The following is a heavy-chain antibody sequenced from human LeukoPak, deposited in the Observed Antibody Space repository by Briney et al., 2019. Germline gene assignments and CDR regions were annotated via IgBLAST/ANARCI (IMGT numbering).Heavy chain of an antibody. V-gene: IGHV4-61*02. CDR3: ARDAPTYSGSYGRVY. D-gene: IGHD1-26*01. J-gene: IGHJ4*02. CDR2: IYTSGST. CDR1: GGSISSGSYI. Sequence: SHTQSLTGSVSGGSISSGSYIWIWIRQPAGRGMEAVGRIYTSGSTNYNPSLKSRVTISVDTSKNQSSLTLSSVPAADTAVYYCARDAPTYSGSYGRVYWRQGTLVTVSS.